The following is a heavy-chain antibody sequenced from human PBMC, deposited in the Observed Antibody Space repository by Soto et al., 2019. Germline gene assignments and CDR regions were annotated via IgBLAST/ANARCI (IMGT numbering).Heavy chain of an antibody. Sequence: QLQLQESGPGLVKPSETLSLTCTVSGGSISSSSYYWGWIRQPPGKGLEWIGSIYYSGSTYYNPSLKSRVTISVDTSKNQFSLKLSSVTAADTAVYYCARNYIVVVVAATQGGFDPWGQGTLVTVSS. CDR3: ARNYIVVVVAATQGGFDP. D-gene: IGHD2-15*01. V-gene: IGHV4-39*01. CDR2: IYYSGST. J-gene: IGHJ5*02. CDR1: GGSISSSSYY.